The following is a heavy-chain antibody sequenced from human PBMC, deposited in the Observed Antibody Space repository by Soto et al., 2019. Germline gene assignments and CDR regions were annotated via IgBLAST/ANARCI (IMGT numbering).Heavy chain of an antibody. Sequence: QVQLQQWGAGLLKPSETLSLTCAVYDGSFSGYYWSSIRQPPGKGLEWIGEINQSGSTSYNPSLKSRVTLSVDTSKSQFSLNLSSVTAADTAVYTCARGGLAAAGHFSYGMDVWGQGTTVTVSS. V-gene: IGHV4-34*01. CDR1: DGSFSGYY. CDR2: INQSGST. J-gene: IGHJ6*02. CDR3: ARGGLAAAGHFSYGMDV. D-gene: IGHD6-13*01.